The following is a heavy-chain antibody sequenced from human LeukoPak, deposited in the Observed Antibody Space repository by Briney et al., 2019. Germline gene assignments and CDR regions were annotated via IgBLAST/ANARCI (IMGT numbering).Heavy chain of an antibody. Sequence: ASVKVSCKASGYTFTGYYMHWVRQAPGQGLEWMGWINPNSGGTNYAQKFQGRVTMTRDTSTSTVYMELSSLRSEDTAVYYCARVSTTVSDAFDIWGQGTMVTVSS. J-gene: IGHJ3*02. CDR1: GYTFTGYY. D-gene: IGHD4-17*01. CDR2: INPNSGGT. V-gene: IGHV1-2*02. CDR3: ARVSTTVSDAFDI.